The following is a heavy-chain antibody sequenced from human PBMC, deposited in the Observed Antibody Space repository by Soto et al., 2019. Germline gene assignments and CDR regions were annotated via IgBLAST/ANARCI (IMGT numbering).Heavy chain of an antibody. CDR3: ARGANSPLWEPPAMFRFDY. CDR2: IWYDGSNE. J-gene: IGHJ4*02. V-gene: IGHV3-33*01. Sequence: QVQLVESGGGVVQPGRSLRLSCTASGFSFGTYGMHWVRQAPGKGLEWVAVIWYDGSNEYYADSVKGRFTMSRDNSKNTLYLQMNRLRAEDTALYYCARGANSPLWEPPAMFRFDYWGQGSLVTVSS. D-gene: IGHD2-2*01. CDR1: GFSFGTYG.